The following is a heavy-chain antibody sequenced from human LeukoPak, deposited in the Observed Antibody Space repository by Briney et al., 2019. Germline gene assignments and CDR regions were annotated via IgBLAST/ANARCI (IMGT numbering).Heavy chain of an antibody. CDR1: GYSFTSYW. CDR2: IYPGDSDT. D-gene: IGHD6-13*01. J-gene: IGHJ4*02. V-gene: IGHV5-51*01. CDR3: ARPGEKISSSWQPFDY. Sequence: GESLKISCKGSGYSFTSYWIGWVRQMPGKGLEWMGIIYPGDSDTRYSPSFQGQVTISADKSISTAYLQWSSLKASDTAMYYCARPGEKISSSWQPFDYWGQGTLVTVSS.